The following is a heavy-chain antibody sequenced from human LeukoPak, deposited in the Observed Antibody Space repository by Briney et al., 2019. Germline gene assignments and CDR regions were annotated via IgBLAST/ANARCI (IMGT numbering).Heavy chain of an antibody. CDR1: GGSISSGSYY. Sequence: PSQTLSLTCTVSGGSISSGSYYWGWIRQPAGKGLEWIGRIYTSGSTNYNPSLKSRVTISVDTSTNQFSLKLSSVTAADTAVYYCARLTVVVVAATPGAFDVWGQGTMVTVSS. CDR2: IYTSGST. J-gene: IGHJ3*01. V-gene: IGHV4-61*02. D-gene: IGHD2-15*01. CDR3: ARLTVVVVAATPGAFDV.